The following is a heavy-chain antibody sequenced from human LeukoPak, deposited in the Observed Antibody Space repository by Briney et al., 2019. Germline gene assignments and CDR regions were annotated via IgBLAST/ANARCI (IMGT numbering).Heavy chain of an antibody. D-gene: IGHD3-3*02. CDR2: IRSKTFGGTT. CDR3: TRASYPVLDYYGMDV. J-gene: IGHJ6*02. CDR1: GFTFGDYA. Sequence: PGGSLILSCTPSGFTFGDYAMSWVRQAPGKGLEWVGFIRSKTFGGTTEYAASVKGRFTISRDDSRSIAYLQMNSLKTEDTAVYYCTRASYPVLDYYGMDVWGQGTTVTVSS. V-gene: IGHV3-49*04.